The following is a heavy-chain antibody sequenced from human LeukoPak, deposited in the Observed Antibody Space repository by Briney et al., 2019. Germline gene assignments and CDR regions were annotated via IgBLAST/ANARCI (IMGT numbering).Heavy chain of an antibody. D-gene: IGHD5-18*01. J-gene: IGHJ6*03. Sequence: SVKVSCKASGGTFSSYAISWVRQAPGQGLEWMGGIIPIFGTANYAQKFQGRVTITTDESTSTAYMELSSLRSEDTAVYYCARGRPDTATDYYYYYMDVWGKGTRSPSP. CDR3: ARGRPDTATDYYYYYMDV. CDR1: GGTFSSYA. V-gene: IGHV1-69*05. CDR2: IIPIFGTA.